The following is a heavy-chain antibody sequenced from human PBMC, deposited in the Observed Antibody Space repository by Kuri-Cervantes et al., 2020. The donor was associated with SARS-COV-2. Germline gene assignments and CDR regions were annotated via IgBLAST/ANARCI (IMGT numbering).Heavy chain of an antibody. J-gene: IGHJ4*02. Sequence: LSLPCAASGFTVSSNYMSWVRQAPGKGLEWVSVIYSGGSTYYADSVKGRFTISRDNSKNTLYLQMDSLRAEDTAVYYCARVDRTGGNAFVDYWGQGTLVTVSS. CDR3: ARVDRTGGNAFVDY. CDR1: GFTVSSNY. D-gene: IGHD4-23*01. V-gene: IGHV3-53*01. CDR2: IYSGGST.